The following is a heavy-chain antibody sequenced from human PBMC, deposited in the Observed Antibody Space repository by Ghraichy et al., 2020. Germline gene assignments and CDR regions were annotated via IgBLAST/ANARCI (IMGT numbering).Heavy chain of an antibody. CDR3: ARDCYYDSSGYYWGFDI. D-gene: IGHD3-22*01. CDR2: IYYSGST. V-gene: IGHV4-61*01. Sequence: SETLSLTCTVSGGSVSSGSYYWSWIRQPPGKGLEWIGYIYYSGSTNYNPSLKSRVTISVDTSKNQFSLKLSSVTAADTAVYYCARDCYYDSSGYYWGFDIWGQGTMVTVSS. CDR1: GGSVSSGSYY. J-gene: IGHJ3*02.